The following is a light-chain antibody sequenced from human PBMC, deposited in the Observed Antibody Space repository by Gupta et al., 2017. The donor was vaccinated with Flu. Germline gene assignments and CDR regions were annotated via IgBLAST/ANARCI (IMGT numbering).Light chain of an antibody. Sequence: IVMTQSPLSLPVTPGEPASISCRPSQSLLHSNGYNYLDWYLQKPGQSPQLLIYLGSNRASGVPDRFSGSGSGTDFTLKISRVEAEDVGVYYCMQALQTPLTFGPGTKVDSK. CDR3: MQALQTPLT. J-gene: IGKJ3*01. CDR2: LGS. V-gene: IGKV2-28*01. CDR1: QSLLHSNGYNY.